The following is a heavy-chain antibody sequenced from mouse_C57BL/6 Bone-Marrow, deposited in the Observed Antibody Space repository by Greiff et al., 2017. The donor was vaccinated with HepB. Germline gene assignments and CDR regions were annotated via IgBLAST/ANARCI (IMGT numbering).Heavy chain of an antibody. CDR1: GYTFTSYW. J-gene: IGHJ2*01. V-gene: IGHV1-55*01. CDR3: ASDGSSYGN. D-gene: IGHD1-1*01. CDR2: IYPGSGST. Sequence: QVQLQQPGAELVKPGASVKMSCKASGYTFTSYWITWVKQRPGQGLEWIGDIYPGSGSTNYNEKFKSKATLTVETSSSTAYMQLSSLTSEDSAVYYCASDGSSYGNWGQGTTLTVSS.